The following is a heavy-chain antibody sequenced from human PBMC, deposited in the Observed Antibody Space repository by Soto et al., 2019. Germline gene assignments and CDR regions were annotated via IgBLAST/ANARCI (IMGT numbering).Heavy chain of an antibody. CDR1: GFTFSSYG. V-gene: IGHV3-33*01. Sequence: QVQLVESGGGVVQPGRSLRLSCAASGFTFSSYGMHWVRQAPGKGLEWVAIIWYDGSNKYYADSVKGRFTISRDNSKNTLYLQMNSLRAEDKAVYYCARLGDRGRNWYFDLWGRGTLVTVSS. CDR3: ARLGDRGRNWYFDL. J-gene: IGHJ2*01. D-gene: IGHD2-21*01. CDR2: IWYDGSNK.